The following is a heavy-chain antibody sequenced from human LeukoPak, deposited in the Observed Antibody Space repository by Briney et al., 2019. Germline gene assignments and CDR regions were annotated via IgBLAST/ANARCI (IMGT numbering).Heavy chain of an antibody. CDR1: GFTFSSYS. D-gene: IGHD1-20*01. V-gene: IGHV3-7*01. Sequence: GGSLRLSCAASGFTFSSYSMNWVRQAPGKGLEWVANIKQDGSEKYYVDSVKGRFTISRDNAKNSLYLQMNSLRAEDTAVYYCARDIFEYNWNYFDYWGQGTLVTVSS. CDR2: IKQDGSEK. CDR3: ARDIFEYNWNYFDY. J-gene: IGHJ4*02.